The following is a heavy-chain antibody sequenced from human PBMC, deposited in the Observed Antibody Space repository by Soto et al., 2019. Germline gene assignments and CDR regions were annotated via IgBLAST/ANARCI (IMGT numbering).Heavy chain of an antibody. D-gene: IGHD6-6*01. V-gene: IGHV1-18*04. Sequence: QLHLVQSGAEVKKPGASVKVSCTASGYTFTSFGVSWVRQVPGQGLEWMGWISGYNGDTDYAQKFQGRVTMTTDRYTSTAYMEVRSLRSDDRAVYHCARDKPQQIVGYNYYYGMDVWGQGTTVTVSS. J-gene: IGHJ6*02. CDR2: ISGYNGDT. CDR1: GYTFTSFG. CDR3: ARDKPQQIVGYNYYYGMDV.